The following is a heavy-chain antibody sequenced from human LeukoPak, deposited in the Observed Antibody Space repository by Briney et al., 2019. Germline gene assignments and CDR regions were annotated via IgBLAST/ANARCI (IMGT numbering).Heavy chain of an antibody. Sequence: GGSLRLSCAASGFTFSNAWMSWVRQAPGKGLEWVGCIKSKTDGETTDYAAPVKGRFTISRDDSKNTLYLQMNSLKTEDTAVYYCTTDRHCSGGSCYSVDLAAYYYGMDVWGQGTTVTVSS. V-gene: IGHV3-15*01. J-gene: IGHJ6*02. CDR1: GFTFSNAW. D-gene: IGHD2-15*01. CDR3: TTDRHCSGGSCYSVDLAAYYYGMDV. CDR2: IKSKTDGETT.